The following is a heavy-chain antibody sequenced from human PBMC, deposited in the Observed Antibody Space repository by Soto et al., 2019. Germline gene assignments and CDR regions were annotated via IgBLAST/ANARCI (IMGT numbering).Heavy chain of an antibody. V-gene: IGHV2-5*02. J-gene: IGHJ5*02. CDR2: IYWDNDK. CDR3: AQRVTYSTDYNLGWFDP. D-gene: IGHD1-1*01. CDR1: GLSLSTRGVG. Sequence: QITLKESGPALMEPTQTLTLTCSLSGLSLSTRGVGVGWLRQAPGKALECLAIIYWDNDKRYNPSLKTSLTNTKYTSKNEVVSTMTYMEPVDTVIYYSAQRVTYSTDYNLGWFDPWGQGTMVTVS.